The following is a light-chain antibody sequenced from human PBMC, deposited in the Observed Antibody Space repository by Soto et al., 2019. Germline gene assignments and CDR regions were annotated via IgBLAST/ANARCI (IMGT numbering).Light chain of an antibody. CDR3: AAWDDSLRVV. CDR1: SSNIGSNY. Sequence: QLVLTQPPSASGTPGQRVTISCSGSSSNIGSNYVYWYQQLPGTAPKLLIYRNNQRPSGVPDRFSGSKSGTSASLAISGLRSEDEADYYCAAWDDSLRVVFGGGTKVTVL. CDR2: RNN. V-gene: IGLV1-47*01. J-gene: IGLJ2*01.